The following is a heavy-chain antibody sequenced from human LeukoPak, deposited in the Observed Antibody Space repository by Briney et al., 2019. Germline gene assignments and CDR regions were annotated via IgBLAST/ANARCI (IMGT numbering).Heavy chain of an antibody. CDR3: ARGYGSGIFYS. CDR1: GFPFSSHD. D-gene: IGHD3-10*01. V-gene: IGHV3-48*03. Sequence: PGGSLRLSCAVSGFPFSSHDMSWVRQAPGKGLEWVSYIGLSSTTIYYADSVKGRFTISRDNAKNSVYLQMNSLRVEDTAIYYCARGYGSGIFYSWGQGALVTASS. J-gene: IGHJ5*01. CDR2: IGLSSTTI.